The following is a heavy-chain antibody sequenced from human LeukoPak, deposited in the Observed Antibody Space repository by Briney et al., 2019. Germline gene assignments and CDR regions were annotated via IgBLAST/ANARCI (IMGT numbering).Heavy chain of an antibody. CDR2: ISSSGATR. D-gene: IGHD1-14*01. Sequence: PGGSLRLSCAASGFTFSSYEMNWVRQAPGKGLKWVSYISSSGATRYYADSVKGRFTISRDNAKNSLYLQMNSLRAEDTAVYYCARVGPWVNPDYYYYYMDVWGKGTTVTVSS. CDR1: GFTFSSYE. V-gene: IGHV3-48*03. CDR3: ARVGPWVNPDYYYYYMDV. J-gene: IGHJ6*03.